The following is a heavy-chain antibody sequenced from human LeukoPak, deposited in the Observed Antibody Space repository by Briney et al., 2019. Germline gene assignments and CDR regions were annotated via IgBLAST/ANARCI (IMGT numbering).Heavy chain of an antibody. CDR2: IWNDGSNK. Sequence: HSGGPLILSCATSGFTFSHYGMHWVRQAPGKGLEWVAVIWNDGSNKYYGDSVKGRFTISRDNSQNTLYLQMNSLRVEDTAVYYCAKDAQRGFDYSNSLESWGQGTLVTVSS. J-gene: IGHJ5*01. CDR1: GFTFSHYG. CDR3: AKDAQRGFDYSNSLES. V-gene: IGHV3-33*06. D-gene: IGHD4-11*01.